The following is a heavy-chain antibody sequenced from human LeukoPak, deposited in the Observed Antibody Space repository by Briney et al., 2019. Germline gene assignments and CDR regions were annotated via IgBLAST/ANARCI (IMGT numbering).Heavy chain of an antibody. D-gene: IGHD6-6*01. CDR2: INPNSGNT. CDR3: ARGPGSSSSGVFDY. Sequence: ASVKVSCKASGYTFTGYYMHWVRQAPGQGLEWMGWINPNSGNTGYAQKLQGRVTITRNTSIGTAYMELSSLRSEDTAVYYCARGPGSSSSGVFDYWGQGTLVTVSS. CDR1: GYTFTGYY. V-gene: IGHV1-8*03. J-gene: IGHJ4*02.